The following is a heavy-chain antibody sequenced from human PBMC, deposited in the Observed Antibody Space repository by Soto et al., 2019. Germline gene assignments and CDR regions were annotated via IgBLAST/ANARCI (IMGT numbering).Heavy chain of an antibody. Sequence: QVQLVQSGAEVKKPGASVKVSCKASGFTFTSYGISWVRQAPGQGPEWMGWISAYNGDTNYAQKFQGRVTMTTDTSTTTASMELRGLRSDDTAVYYWARDYYGGGYDSPIDYWVQGTLVTVSS. CDR3: ARDYYGGGYDSPIDY. V-gene: IGHV1-18*04. CDR2: ISAYNGDT. D-gene: IGHD5-12*01. J-gene: IGHJ4*02. CDR1: GFTFTSYG.